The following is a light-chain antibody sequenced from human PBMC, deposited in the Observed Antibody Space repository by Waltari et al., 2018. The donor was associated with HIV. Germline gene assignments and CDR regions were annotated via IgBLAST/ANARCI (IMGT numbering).Light chain of an antibody. CDR2: DTS. Sequence: TQSPATLSLFPGEDATLSCEASQNISLYLAWYQQKSGRPPRLVMYDTSFRPAGIPDRFFGSGSGTNFTLTIIDLQPEDFAVYFCQQRADWLTFGQGT. CDR3: QQRADWLT. CDR1: QNISLY. J-gene: IGKJ2*01. V-gene: IGKV3-11*01.